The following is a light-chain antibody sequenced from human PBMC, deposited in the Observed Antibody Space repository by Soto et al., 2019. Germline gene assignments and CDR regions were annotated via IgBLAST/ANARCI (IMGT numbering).Light chain of an antibody. Sequence: IVLTQSPATLSVSPGERATLSCRASQSIANNLAWYQQRPAQAPRLLIHGASTRATGIPARFSGSRVGTEFTLTISSLQSEDSAVYYCQQYHDWPPLTFGGGTKVEIK. CDR2: GAS. CDR3: QQYHDWPPLT. CDR1: QSIANN. V-gene: IGKV3-15*01. J-gene: IGKJ4*01.